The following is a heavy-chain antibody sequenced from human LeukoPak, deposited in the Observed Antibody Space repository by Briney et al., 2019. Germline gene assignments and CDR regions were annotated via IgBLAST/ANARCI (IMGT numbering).Heavy chain of an antibody. CDR3: ANLHCSGGSCYSEDYFDY. CDR2: ISGSGGST. CDR1: GFTFSSYA. D-gene: IGHD2-15*01. V-gene: IGHV3-23*01. J-gene: IGHJ4*02. Sequence: GGSLRLSCAASGFTFSSYAMSWVRQAPGKGLEWVSAISGSGGSTYYADSVKGRFTISRDNSKNTLYLQMNSPRAEDTAVYYCANLHCSGGSCYSEDYFDYWGQGTLVTVSS.